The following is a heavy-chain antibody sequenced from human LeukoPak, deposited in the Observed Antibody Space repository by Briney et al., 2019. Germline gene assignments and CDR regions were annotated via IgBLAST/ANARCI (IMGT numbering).Heavy chain of an antibody. CDR2: IYSGGST. J-gene: IGHJ4*02. CDR1: GFTISSYS. Sequence: PGGSLRLSCAASGFTISSYSMNWVRQAPGKGLEWVSVIYSGGSTYYADSVKGRFTISRDNSKNTLYLQMNSLRAEDTAVYYCARGDSYYYDSSGYYRLPPPFDYWGQGTLVTVSS. CDR3: ARGDSYYYDSSGYYRLPPPFDY. D-gene: IGHD3-22*01. V-gene: IGHV3-66*01.